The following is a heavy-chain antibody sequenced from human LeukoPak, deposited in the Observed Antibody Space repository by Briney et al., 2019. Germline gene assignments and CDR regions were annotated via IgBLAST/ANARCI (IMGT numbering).Heavy chain of an antibody. CDR3: AELGITMIGGV. CDR2: ISSSGSTI. Sequence: PGGSLRLSCAASGFTFSSYEMNWDRLAPGKGLEWVSYISSSGSTIYYADSVKGRFTISRDNAKNSLYLQMNSLRAEDTAVYYCAELGITMIGGVWGKGTTVTISS. V-gene: IGHV3-48*03. D-gene: IGHD3-10*02. J-gene: IGHJ6*04. CDR1: GFTFSSYE.